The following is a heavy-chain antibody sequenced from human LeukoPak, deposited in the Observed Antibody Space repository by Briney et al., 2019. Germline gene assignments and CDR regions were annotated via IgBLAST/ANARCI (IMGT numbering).Heavy chain of an antibody. CDR1: GFTFSSYS. CDR2: ISSSSSYI. D-gene: IGHD4-23*01. Sequence: GGSLRLSCAASGFTFSSYSMNWVRQAPGKGLEWVSSISSSSSYIYYADSVKGRFTISRDNAKNSLYLQMNSLRAEDTAVYYCARKMSYGGNSADAGYWGQGTLVTVSS. J-gene: IGHJ4*02. V-gene: IGHV3-21*01. CDR3: ARKMSYGGNSADAGY.